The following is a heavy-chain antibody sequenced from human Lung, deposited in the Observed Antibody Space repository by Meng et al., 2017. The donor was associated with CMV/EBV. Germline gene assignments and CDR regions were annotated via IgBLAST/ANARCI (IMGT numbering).Heavy chain of an antibody. V-gene: IGHV3-30*02. CDR3: AKDDSAYFDFRSGYSTPPDY. D-gene: IGHD3-3*01. CDR1: GFSFSSYG. CDR2: IRYDGNKK. Sequence: GGSLRLSCAASGFSFSSYGMQWVRQAPGKGLEWVTFIRYDGNKKYYVDSVKGRFTISRDNSKNMLYLQMNSLRAEDTAVYYCAKDDSAYFDFRSGYSTPPDYWGKGTXVTGSS. J-gene: IGHJ4*02.